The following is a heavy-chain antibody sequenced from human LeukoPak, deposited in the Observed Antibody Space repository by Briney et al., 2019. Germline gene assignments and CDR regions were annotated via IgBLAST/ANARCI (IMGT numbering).Heavy chain of an antibody. J-gene: IGHJ4*02. V-gene: IGHV3-23*01. CDR3: AKDGYSSGSFDY. CDR2: SSGSGGST. D-gene: IGHD6-19*01. Sequence: PGGSLRLFCAASGFTVSSYAMSWVRQAPGKGLEWVSASSGSGGSTYYADSVKGRFTIYRDNSKNTLYLQMNSLRAEDTAVYYCAKDGYSSGSFDYWGQGTLVTVSS. CDR1: GFTVSSYA.